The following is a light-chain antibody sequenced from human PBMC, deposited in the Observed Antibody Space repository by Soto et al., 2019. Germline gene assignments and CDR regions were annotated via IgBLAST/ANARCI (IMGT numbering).Light chain of an antibody. CDR3: QQRSNWPPWT. CDR2: DAS. CDR1: QSVSSS. Sequence: EIVLTQSPGTLSLSPGERATLSCRASQSVSSSQLAWYQQKPGQAPRLLIYDASNRATGIPARFSGSGSGTDFTLTISSLEPEDFAVYYCQQRSNWPPWTFGQGTKVDI. J-gene: IGKJ1*01. V-gene: IGKV3D-20*02.